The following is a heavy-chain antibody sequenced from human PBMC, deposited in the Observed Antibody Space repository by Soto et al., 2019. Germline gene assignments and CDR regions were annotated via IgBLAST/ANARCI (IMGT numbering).Heavy chain of an antibody. Sequence: QVQLVESGGGVVQPGRSLRLSCAASAFTFSSYAMHWVRQAPGKGLEWVAVISYDGSNKYYADSVKGRFTISRDNSKNTLYLQMNSLRAEDTAVYYCAREWDPKYSSSYSHWGQGTLVTVSS. D-gene: IGHD6-6*01. CDR1: AFTFSSYA. CDR3: AREWDPKYSSSYSH. CDR2: ISYDGSNK. V-gene: IGHV3-30-3*01. J-gene: IGHJ4*02.